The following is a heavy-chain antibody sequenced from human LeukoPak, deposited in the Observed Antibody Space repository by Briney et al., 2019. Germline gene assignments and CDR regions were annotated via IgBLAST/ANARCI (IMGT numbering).Heavy chain of an antibody. V-gene: IGHV4-30-2*01. Sequence: SETLSLACAVSGGSISSGGYSWSWIRQPPGKGLEWIGYIYHSGSTYYNPSLKSRVTISVDRSKNQFSLKLSSVTAADTAVYYCASDSSGYYSLSAFDIWGQGTMVTVSS. CDR2: IYHSGST. CDR1: GGSISSGGYS. D-gene: IGHD3-22*01. J-gene: IGHJ3*02. CDR3: ASDSSGYYSLSAFDI.